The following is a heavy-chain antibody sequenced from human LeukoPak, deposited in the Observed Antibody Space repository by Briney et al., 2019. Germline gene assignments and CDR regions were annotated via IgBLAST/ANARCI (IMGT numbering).Heavy chain of an antibody. CDR1: GFTFSSYT. J-gene: IGHJ3*02. D-gene: IGHD3-10*01. V-gene: IGHV3-21*04. CDR2: ISSSSTYI. CDR3: AKYMTGSRRPNAFDI. Sequence: GGSLRLSCAASGFTFSSYTMNWVRQAPGKGLEWVSSISSSSTYINYADSVKGRFTISRDNAKNSLYLQTNSLRAEDTAVYYCAKYMTGSRRPNAFDIWGQGTMVTVSS.